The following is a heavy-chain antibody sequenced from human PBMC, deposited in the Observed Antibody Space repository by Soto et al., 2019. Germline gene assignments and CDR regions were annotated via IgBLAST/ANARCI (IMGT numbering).Heavy chain of an antibody. J-gene: IGHJ3*02. V-gene: IGHV3-33*01. Sequence: QVQLVESGGGVVQPGRSLRLSCVASGFTFSTYGMHWVRQAPGKGLEWVAMTWNDGSNKYYTDSMKDRFTISRDNSKKTLYLQMNSLRDEDSAVYYCTTELNDMQAFDIWGQGTMVTVSS. CDR1: GFTFSTYG. CDR2: TWNDGSNK. CDR3: TTELNDMQAFDI. D-gene: IGHD1-1*01.